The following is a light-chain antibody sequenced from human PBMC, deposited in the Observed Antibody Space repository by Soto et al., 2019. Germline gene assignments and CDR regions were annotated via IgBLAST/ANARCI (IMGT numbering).Light chain of an antibody. J-gene: IGLJ1*01. CDR1: XXAVTSGYY. CDR2: STS. CDR3: LLYYGGVHV. V-gene: IGLV7-43*01. Sequence: QAVVTQEPSLTVSPXXXXTLTCXXXXXAVTSGYYPNWFQQKPGQAPRPLIYSTSNKYSWTPARFSGSLLGGKAALTLSRVQPEDEADYYCLLYYGGVHVFGTGTKLTVL.